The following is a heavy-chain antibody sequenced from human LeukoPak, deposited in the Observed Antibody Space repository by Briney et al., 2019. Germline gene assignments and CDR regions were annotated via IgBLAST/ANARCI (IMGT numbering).Heavy chain of an antibody. CDR2: ISGSGGST. V-gene: IGHV3-23*01. CDR1: GFTFSSYA. CDR3: AKGDGYNILNPLDY. J-gene: IGHJ4*02. D-gene: IGHD5-24*01. Sequence: RGSLRLSCAASGFTFSSYAMSWVRQAPGKGLEWVSAISGSGGSTYYADSVKGRFTISRDNSKNTLYLQMNSLRAEDTAVYYCAKGDGYNILNPLDYWGQGTLVTVSS.